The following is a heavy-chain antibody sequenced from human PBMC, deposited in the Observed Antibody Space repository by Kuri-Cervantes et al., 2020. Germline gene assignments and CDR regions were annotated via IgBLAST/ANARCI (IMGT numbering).Heavy chain of an antibody. CDR2: ISSSSSYI. Sequence: GESLKISCAASGFTFSSYSMNWVRQAPGKGLEWVSSISSSSSYIYYADSVKGRFTISRDNAKNSLYLQMNSLRAEDTAVYYCARGALWFGENWFDPWGQGTPVTVSS. V-gene: IGHV3-21*01. J-gene: IGHJ5*02. CDR1: GFTFSSYS. D-gene: IGHD3-10*01. CDR3: ARGALWFGENWFDP.